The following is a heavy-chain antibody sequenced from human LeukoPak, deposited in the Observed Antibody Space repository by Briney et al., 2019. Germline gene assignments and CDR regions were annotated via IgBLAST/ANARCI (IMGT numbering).Heavy chain of an antibody. CDR1: GFTFSDYY. J-gene: IGHJ4*02. Sequence: GGSLRLSCAASGFTFSDYYMSWIRQAPGKGLEWVSYISSSGSTIYYTDSVKGRFTISRDNSKNTLSLQMNSLRAEDTAVYYCARVSRIRGPFDYWGQGTLVTVSS. CDR3: ARVSRIRGPFDY. CDR2: ISSSGSTI. D-gene: IGHD3-10*01. V-gene: IGHV3-11*04.